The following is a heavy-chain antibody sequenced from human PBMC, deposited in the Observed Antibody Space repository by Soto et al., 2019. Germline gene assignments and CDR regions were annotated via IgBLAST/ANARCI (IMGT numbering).Heavy chain of an antibody. J-gene: IGHJ6*02. Sequence: QVQLQESGPGLVKPSQTLSLTCTVSGGSISSGGYYWSWIRQHPGKGLEWIGYIYYSGSTYYNPSLKSRVTISVDTCKNQFSLKLSSVTAADTAVYYCARGSFWELGIADHYGMDVWGQGTTVTVSS. V-gene: IGHV4-31*03. CDR3: ARGSFWELGIADHYGMDV. CDR2: IYYSGST. D-gene: IGHD6-13*01. CDR1: GGSISSGGYY.